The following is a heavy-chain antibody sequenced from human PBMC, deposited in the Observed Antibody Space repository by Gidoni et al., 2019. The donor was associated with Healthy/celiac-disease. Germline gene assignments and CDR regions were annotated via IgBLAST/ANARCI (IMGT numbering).Heavy chain of an antibody. CDR3: ARLGGLVGATEVDY. Sequence: QLQLQESGPGLVKPSETLSLTCTVSGGSISSSSYYWGWIRQPPGKGLEWIGSIYYSGSTYYNPSLKSRVTISVDTSKNQFSLKLSSVTAADTAVYYCARLGGLVGATEVDYWGQGTLVTVSS. CDR1: GGSISSSSYY. V-gene: IGHV4-39*01. D-gene: IGHD1-26*01. J-gene: IGHJ4*02. CDR2: IYYSGST.